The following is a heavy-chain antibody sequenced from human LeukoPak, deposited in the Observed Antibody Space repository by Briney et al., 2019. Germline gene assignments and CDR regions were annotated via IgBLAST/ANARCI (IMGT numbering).Heavy chain of an antibody. CDR3: AKGSIAAHDAKTTLDY. D-gene: IGHD6-13*01. CDR2: ISGSGGST. V-gene: IGHV3-23*01. J-gene: IGHJ4*02. Sequence: GGSLRLSCAASGFILRSYAMSWVRQAPGKGLGWVSAISGSGGSTYYADSVRGRFTISRDNSKNTLYVQMNSLRVEDTAVYYCAKGSIAAHDAKTTLDYWGQGTLVTVSS. CDR1: GFILRSYA.